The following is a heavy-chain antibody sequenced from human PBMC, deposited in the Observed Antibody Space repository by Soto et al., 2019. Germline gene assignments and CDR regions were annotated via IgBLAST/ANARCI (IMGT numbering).Heavy chain of an antibody. D-gene: IGHD3-10*01. Sequence: EVQLVESGGGLVQPGRSLRLSCAASGFTFDDYAMHWVRQAPGKGLEWVSGISWNSGSIGYADSVKGRFTISRDNAKNSLYLQMNSLGAEDTALYYCANDATGSGGYFDYWGQGTLVTVSS. V-gene: IGHV3-9*01. J-gene: IGHJ4*02. CDR3: ANDATGSGGYFDY. CDR2: ISWNSGSI. CDR1: GFTFDDYA.